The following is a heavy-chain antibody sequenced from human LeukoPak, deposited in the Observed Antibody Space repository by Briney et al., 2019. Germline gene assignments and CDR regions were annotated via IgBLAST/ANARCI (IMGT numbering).Heavy chain of an antibody. V-gene: IGHV1-46*01. CDR2: INHSGGST. CDR1: GYTYTSYY. J-gene: IGHJ6*03. CDR3: ARAALGNYYYYYYMDV. Sequence: GASVKVSCKASGYTYTSYYMHWVRQAPGQGLEWMGIINHSGGSTSYAQKFQGRVTMTRDTSTSTVYMELSSLRSEDTAVYYCARAALGNYYYYYYMDVWGKGTTVTISS.